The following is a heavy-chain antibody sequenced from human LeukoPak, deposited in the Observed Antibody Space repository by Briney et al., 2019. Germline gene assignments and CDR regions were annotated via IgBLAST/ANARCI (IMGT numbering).Heavy chain of an antibody. J-gene: IGHJ4*02. CDR1: GFTLSSYA. V-gene: IGHV3-23*01. CDR2: ISVSGNT. Sequence: PGGSLRLSCAASGFTLSSYAMSWVRQGPGKGLEWVSAISVSGNTYHADSVKGRFTISRDSYKNTLYLQMNSLRAEDAAVYYCAKAPVTTCSGAYCYPFDYWGRGTLVTVSS. CDR3: AKAPVTTCSGAYCYPFDY. D-gene: IGHD2-15*01.